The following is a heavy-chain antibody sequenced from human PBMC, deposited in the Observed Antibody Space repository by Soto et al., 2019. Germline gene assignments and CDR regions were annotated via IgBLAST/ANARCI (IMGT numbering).Heavy chain of an antibody. CDR3: ARERISMVRGAPFY. J-gene: IGHJ4*02. CDR1: GCTFSSYA. CDR2: INASIGNT. D-gene: IGHD3-10*01. V-gene: IGHV1-3*01. Sequence: ASVKVSCKASGCTFSSYAISWVRQAPGQGLEWMGCINASIGNTKYSQKFQDRVTISRDTSTSTAYMELSSLRYEDTAFYYCARERISMVRGAPFYWGQGTLVTVS.